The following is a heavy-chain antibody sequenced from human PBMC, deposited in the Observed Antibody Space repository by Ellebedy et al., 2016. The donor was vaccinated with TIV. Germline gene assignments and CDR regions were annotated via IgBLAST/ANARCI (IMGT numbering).Heavy chain of an antibody. D-gene: IGHD6-13*01. J-gene: IGHJ5*02. Sequence: MPSETLSLTCTVSGGSISSYYWSRIRQPPGKGLEWIGYIYYSGSTNYTPSLKSRVTISVDTSKNHFPLKLSSVTAADTAVYYCARHPDSSNWYMVWWFDPWGQGTLVTVSS. V-gene: IGHV4-59*08. CDR3: ARHPDSSNWYMVWWFDP. CDR1: GGSISSYY. CDR2: IYYSGST.